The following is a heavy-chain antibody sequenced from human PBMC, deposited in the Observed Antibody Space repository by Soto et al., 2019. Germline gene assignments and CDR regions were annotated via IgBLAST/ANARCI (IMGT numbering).Heavy chain of an antibody. CDR2: ISAYNGNT. Sequence: ASVKVSCKASGYTFTSYAISWVRQAPGQGLEWMGWISAYNGNTNYAQKLQGRVTMTTDTSTSTAYMELRSLRSDDTAVYYCARDQIVVVIASNDAFDIWGQGTMVTVSS. CDR3: ARDQIVVVIASNDAFDI. CDR1: GYTFTSYA. D-gene: IGHD2-21*01. V-gene: IGHV1-18*01. J-gene: IGHJ3*02.